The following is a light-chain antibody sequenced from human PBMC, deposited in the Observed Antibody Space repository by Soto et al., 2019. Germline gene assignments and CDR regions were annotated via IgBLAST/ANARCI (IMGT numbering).Light chain of an antibody. Sequence: QAVVTQAPSASGTPGQRVTISCSGSSSNIGSNTVSWYQQVPGTAPKLLIYSNDQRPLGVPDRFSGSKSGTSASLAIGGLQSEDEADYYCAAWDDSLNGWVFGGGTKVTVL. CDR1: SSNIGSNT. J-gene: IGLJ3*02. CDR2: SND. V-gene: IGLV1-44*01. CDR3: AAWDDSLNGWV.